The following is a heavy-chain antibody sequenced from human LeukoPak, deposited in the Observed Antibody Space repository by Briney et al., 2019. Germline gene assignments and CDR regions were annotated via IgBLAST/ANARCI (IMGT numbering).Heavy chain of an antibody. CDR1: GFTFSSYA. CDR2: ISGSGDST. D-gene: IGHD6-19*01. CDR3: AKGWDSSGWYENHYFDY. J-gene: IGHJ4*02. Sequence: GSLRLSCAASGFTFSSYAMSWVRQAPGKGLEWVSAISGSGDSTYYADSVKGRFTISRDNSKNMLYLQMNSLRAEDTAVYYCAKGWDSSGWYENHYFDYWGQGTLVTVSS. V-gene: IGHV3-23*01.